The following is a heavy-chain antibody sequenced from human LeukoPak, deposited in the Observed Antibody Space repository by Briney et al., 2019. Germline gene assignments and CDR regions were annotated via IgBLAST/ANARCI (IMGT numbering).Heavy chain of an antibody. J-gene: IGHJ5*02. CDR3: ARAGVRFLRENNWFDP. D-gene: IGHD3-3*01. V-gene: IGHV3-74*01. CDR2: INSDGSST. CDR1: GFTFSSYW. Sequence: QAGGSLRLSCAASGFTFSSYWMHWVRQAPGKGLVWVSRINSDGSSTSYADSVKGRFTISRDNAKNTLYLQMNSLRAEDTAVYYCARAGVRFLRENNWFDPWGQGTLVTVSS.